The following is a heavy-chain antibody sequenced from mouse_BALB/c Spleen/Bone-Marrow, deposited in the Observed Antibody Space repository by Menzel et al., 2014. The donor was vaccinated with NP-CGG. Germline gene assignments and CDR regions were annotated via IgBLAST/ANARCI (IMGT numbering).Heavy chain of an antibody. Sequence: VQLKDSGAELVKPGASVKLSCTASGFNIKDTYMHWVKQRPEQGLGWIGRIDPANGNTKYDPKFQGKATITADTSSNTAYLQLSSLTSEDTAVYYCATYYRYDRRFAYWGQGTLVTVSA. J-gene: IGHJ3*01. CDR2: IDPANGNT. CDR1: GFNIKDTY. D-gene: IGHD2-14*01. V-gene: IGHV14-3*02. CDR3: ATYYRYDRRFAY.